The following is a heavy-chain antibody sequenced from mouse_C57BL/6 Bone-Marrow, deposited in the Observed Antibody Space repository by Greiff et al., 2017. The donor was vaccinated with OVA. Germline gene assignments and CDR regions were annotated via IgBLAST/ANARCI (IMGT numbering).Heavy chain of an antibody. V-gene: IGHV14-4*01. Sequence: EVQLQQSGAELVRPGASVKLSCTASGFNIKDDYMHWVKQRPEQGLEWIGWIDPENGDTEYASNFQGKATITADTSSNTDYLQLSSLTSEDTAVYYCTSYGNFDYWGQGTTLTVSS. CDR1: GFNIKDDY. CDR2: IDPENGDT. J-gene: IGHJ2*01. D-gene: IGHD2-1*01. CDR3: TSYGNFDY.